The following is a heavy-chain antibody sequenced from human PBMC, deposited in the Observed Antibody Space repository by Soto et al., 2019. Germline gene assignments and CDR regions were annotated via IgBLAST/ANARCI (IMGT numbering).Heavy chain of an antibody. D-gene: IGHD4-17*01. V-gene: IGHV4-31*03. Sequence: SDTLSLTCTVSGGSLSSGGYYWSWIRQHPGKGLEWIGYIYYSGSTYYNPSLKSRVTISVDTSKNQFSLKPSSVTAADTAVYYCERMTTGPGADAFDIWGQGTMVTVSS. CDR1: GGSLSSGGYY. CDR2: IYYSGST. J-gene: IGHJ3*02. CDR3: ERMTTGPGADAFDI.